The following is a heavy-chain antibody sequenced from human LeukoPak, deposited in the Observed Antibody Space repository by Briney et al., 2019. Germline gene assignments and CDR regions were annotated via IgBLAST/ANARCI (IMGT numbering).Heavy chain of an antibody. D-gene: IGHD4-17*01. Sequence: GGFLRLSCAASGFTFSDYYMSWIRQAPGKGLEWVSYISSSGSTIYYADSVKGRFTISRDNAKDSLYLQMNSLRAEDTAVYYCARRHMTTVSNFDYWGQGTLVTVSS. CDR2: ISSSGSTI. V-gene: IGHV3-11*01. CDR3: ARRHMTTVSNFDY. J-gene: IGHJ4*02. CDR1: GFTFSDYY.